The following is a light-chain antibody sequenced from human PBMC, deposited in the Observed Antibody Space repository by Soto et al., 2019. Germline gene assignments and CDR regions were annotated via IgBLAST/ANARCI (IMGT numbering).Light chain of an antibody. CDR2: DAS. V-gene: IGKV3-20*01. CDR3: QQYGSSPWT. Sequence: IVLTQSPGTLSLSPGEGATLSCRASQSIRSTSLAWYQRRPGQAPRLLFYDASTRATGIPDRFSGSGSETDFTLTINRMEPEDFAVYYCQQYGSSPWTFGQGTKVEIK. CDR1: QSIRSTS. J-gene: IGKJ1*01.